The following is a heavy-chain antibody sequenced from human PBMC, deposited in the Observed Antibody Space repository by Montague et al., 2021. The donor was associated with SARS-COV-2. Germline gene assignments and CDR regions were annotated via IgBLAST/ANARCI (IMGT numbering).Heavy chain of an antibody. V-gene: IGHV3-23*01. CDR3: TGADNYGS. Sequence: SLRLSCAASGFTFSSFTMSWVRLAPGKGLEWVSTISGSGGSTWYADSVKGRFTISRDNSKSTLFLQMNSLRAEDTALYCCTGADNYGSWGRGTPVTVSS. CDR2: ISGSGGST. CDR1: GFTFSSFT. D-gene: IGHD4-17*01. J-gene: IGHJ5*02.